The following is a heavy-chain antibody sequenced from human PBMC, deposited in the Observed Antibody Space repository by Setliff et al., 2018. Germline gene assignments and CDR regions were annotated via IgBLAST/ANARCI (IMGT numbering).Heavy chain of an antibody. CDR1: GFTFSNYG. CDR3: ARNWVTAQHYYYGMDV. J-gene: IGHJ6*02. Sequence: GGSLRLSCVASGFTFSNYGMHWVRQAPGKGLEWVALIWNDGSSKFYGDSVKGRFTISRDNSKNTLYLQMDSRRAEDTAVYYCARNWVTAQHYYYGMDVWGQGTTVTVSS. V-gene: IGHV3-33*01. CDR2: IWNDGSSK. D-gene: IGHD2-21*02.